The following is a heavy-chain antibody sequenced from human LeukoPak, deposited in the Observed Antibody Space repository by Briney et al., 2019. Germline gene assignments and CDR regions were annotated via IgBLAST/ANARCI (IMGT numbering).Heavy chain of an antibody. CDR1: GGAISSYY. CDR3: AGGDFWSGYSGFDP. CDR2: IYTSGST. J-gene: IGHJ5*02. D-gene: IGHD3-3*01. Sequence: AEPLSQTCTASGGAISSYYWSWLRQPTGKGLEWIGRIYTSGSTNYNPSLKSRVTMSVDTSKNQFSLKLSSVTAADTAVYYCAGGDFWSGYSGFDPWGQGTLVTVSS. V-gene: IGHV4-4*07.